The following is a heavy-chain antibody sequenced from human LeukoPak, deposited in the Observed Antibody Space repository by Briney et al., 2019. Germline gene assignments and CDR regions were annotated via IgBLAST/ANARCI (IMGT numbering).Heavy chain of an antibody. Sequence: ASVKVSCKASGYTFTGYYMHWVRQAPGQGLEWMGWINPNSGGTNYAQKFQGGVTMTRDTSISTAYMELSRLRSDDTAVYYCARDIRSRGNWASVDYWGQGTLVTVSS. CDR2: INPNSGGT. V-gene: IGHV1-2*02. J-gene: IGHJ4*02. CDR3: ARDIRSRGNWASVDY. D-gene: IGHD7-27*01. CDR1: GYTFTGYY.